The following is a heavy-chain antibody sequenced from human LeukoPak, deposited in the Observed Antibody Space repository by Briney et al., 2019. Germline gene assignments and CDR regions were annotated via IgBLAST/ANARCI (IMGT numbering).Heavy chain of an antibody. D-gene: IGHD5-12*01. V-gene: IGHV3-7*01. J-gene: IGHJ4*02. CDR3: ARDKGGSEDY. Sequence: HPGGSLRLSCAASGFTFSSNGMSWVRQAPGKGLEWVATIKQDGSEKYYVDSVKGRFTISRDNAKNSLYLQMTSLRAEDTAVYYCARDKGGSEDYWGQGTLVTVSS. CDR2: IKQDGSEK. CDR1: GFTFSSNG.